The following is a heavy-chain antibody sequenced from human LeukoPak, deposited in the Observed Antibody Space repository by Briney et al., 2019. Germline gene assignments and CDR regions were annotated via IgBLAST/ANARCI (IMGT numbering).Heavy chain of an antibody. Sequence: GGSLRLSCAASGFTFRNYGLSWVRQAPGKGLEWVSYISGAGGNVNYADSVKGRFIISRDNGKNSLYLQMSSLRAEDTAVYYCAIWMGNNADFTGPIDYWGQGTLVTVSA. D-gene: IGHD2-2*03. CDR1: GFTFRNYG. V-gene: IGHV3-48*01. CDR2: ISGAGGNV. CDR3: AIWMGNNADFTGPIDY. J-gene: IGHJ4*02.